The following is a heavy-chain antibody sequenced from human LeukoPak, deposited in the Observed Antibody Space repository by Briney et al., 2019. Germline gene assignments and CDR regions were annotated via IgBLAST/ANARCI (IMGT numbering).Heavy chain of an antibody. D-gene: IGHD6-19*01. CDR1: GFTFSSYA. CDR2: IHYDGSNK. J-gene: IGHJ4*02. Sequence: GGSLRLSCAASGFTFSSYAMHWVRQAPGKGLEWVAFIHYDGSNKFYVDSLNGRFTISRDNSKSTVFLQMNSLRPEDTAVYYCAKVHGLFSSGWPFYFGSWGQGTLVTVSS. CDR3: AKVHGLFSSGWPFYFGS. V-gene: IGHV3-30*02.